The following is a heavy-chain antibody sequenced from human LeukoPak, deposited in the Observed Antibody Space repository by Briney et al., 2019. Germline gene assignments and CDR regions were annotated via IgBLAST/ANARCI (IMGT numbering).Heavy chain of an antibody. CDR3: ASANNCDYSFDY. D-gene: IGHD4-11*01. J-gene: IGHJ4*02. CDR1: GFTFSTYW. CDR2: INSDGSST. Sequence: GGSLRLSCEGSGFTFSTYWMHWVRQVPGKGLVWVSRINSDGSSTTYADSVKGRFTISRDNAKNTLYLQMNSLRAEDTAVYYCASANNCDYSFDYWGQGTLVTVPS. V-gene: IGHV3-74*01.